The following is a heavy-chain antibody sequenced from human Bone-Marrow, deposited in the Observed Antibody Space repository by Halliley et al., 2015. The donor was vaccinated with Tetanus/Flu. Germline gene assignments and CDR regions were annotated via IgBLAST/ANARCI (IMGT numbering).Heavy chain of an antibody. CDR2: IGYDSVHI. V-gene: IGHV3-21*01. CDR3: ARDACSGATCYLRSSDGMDV. J-gene: IGHJ6*02. CDR1: GFTFSRTE. Sequence: CAASGFTFSRTEMSWVRQAPGKGLEWISSIGYDSVHIYYAESVRGRFTISRDNAMNTLYLQVNSLRAEDTAVYYCARDACSGATCYLRSSDGMDVWGQGTTVTVSS. D-gene: IGHD2-15*01.